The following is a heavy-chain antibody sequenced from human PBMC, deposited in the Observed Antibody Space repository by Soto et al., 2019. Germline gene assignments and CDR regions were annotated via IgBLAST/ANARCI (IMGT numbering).Heavy chain of an antibody. J-gene: IGHJ3*02. V-gene: IGHV4-30-4*01. D-gene: IGHD2-8*01. Sequence: QVQLQESGPGLVKPSQTLSLICTVSGDSISSDNYFWSWIRQPPGQGLEWIGCISNRGTPYYNPSLKCRXTXALDTSKNRFSLDMYSVTAADTAVYYCAREVNVVALSDAFDIWGQGTMVTVSS. CDR2: ISNRGTP. CDR3: AREVNVVALSDAFDI. CDR1: GDSISSDNYF.